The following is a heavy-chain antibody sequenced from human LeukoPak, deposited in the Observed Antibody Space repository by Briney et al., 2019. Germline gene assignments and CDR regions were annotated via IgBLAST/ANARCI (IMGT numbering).Heavy chain of an antibody. J-gene: IGHJ4*02. CDR1: GFTFSSYW. CDR3: ARVAYYYGSGSYYRGVDY. CDR2: IKQDGSEK. D-gene: IGHD3-10*01. V-gene: IGHV3-7*03. Sequence: GGSLRLSCAASGFTFSSYWMSWVRQAPGKGLEWVANIKQDGSEKYYVDSVKGRFTISRDNAKNSLYLQMNSLGAEDTAVYYCARVAYYYGSGSYYRGVDYWGQGTLVTVSS.